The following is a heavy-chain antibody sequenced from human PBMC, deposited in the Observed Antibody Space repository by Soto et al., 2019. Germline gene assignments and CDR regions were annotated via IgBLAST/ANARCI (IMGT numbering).Heavy chain of an antibody. CDR1: GGSINAFF. CDR3: ATQTGLYYYGMDV. J-gene: IGHJ6*02. V-gene: IGHV4-59*01. CDR2: IFYSGST. Sequence: QVQLQESGPGLVKPSETLSLTCTVSGGSINAFFWTWVRQPPGKGLESIGYIFYSGSTNYNPSLKSRVTISLDTSKTQFSLNLTSVTAADTAVYYCATQTGLYYYGMDVWGQGTPVAVSS.